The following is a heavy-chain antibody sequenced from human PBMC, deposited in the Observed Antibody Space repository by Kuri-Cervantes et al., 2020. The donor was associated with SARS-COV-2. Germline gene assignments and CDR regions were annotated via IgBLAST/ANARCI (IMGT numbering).Heavy chain of an antibody. D-gene: IGHD3-16*01. CDR1: GYSISSGYY. CDR2: IYTSGST. J-gene: IGHJ2*01. V-gene: IGHV4-38-2*01. Sequence: SQTLSLTCAVSGYSISSGYYWGWIRQPPGKGLEWIGSIYTSGSTNYNPSLKSRVTMSVDTSKNQFSLKLSSVTAADTAVYYCARRTVGHFDLWGRGTLVTVSS. CDR3: ARRTVGHFDL.